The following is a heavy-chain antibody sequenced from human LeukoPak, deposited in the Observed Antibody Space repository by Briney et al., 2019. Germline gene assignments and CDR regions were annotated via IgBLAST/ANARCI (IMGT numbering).Heavy chain of an antibody. CDR1: GGSISSYY. D-gene: IGHD3-22*01. CDR2: IYTSGST. CDR3: ARGGYGTSVEYFQH. J-gene: IGHJ1*01. Sequence: PSETLSLTCTVSGGSISSYYWSWIRQPPGKGLEWIGRIYTSGSTNYNPSLKSRVTMSVDTSKNQFSLKLSSVTAADTAVYYCARGGYGTSVEYFQHWGQGTLVTVSS. V-gene: IGHV4-4*07.